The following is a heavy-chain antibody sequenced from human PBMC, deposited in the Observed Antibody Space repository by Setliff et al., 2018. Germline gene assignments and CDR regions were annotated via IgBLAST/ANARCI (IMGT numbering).Heavy chain of an antibody. J-gene: IGHJ4*02. V-gene: IGHV4-38-2*02. CDR3: ARVGDSSGWYFSRYFDY. CDR1: GYSISSGYY. Sequence: KASETLSLTCTVSGYSISSGYYWGWIRQPPGKEREWIGSIYHSGSTYYNPSLKSRVTISVDTSKNQFSLKLSSVTAADTAVYYCARVGDSSGWYFSRYFDYWGQGTLVTVSS. CDR2: IYHSGST. D-gene: IGHD6-19*01.